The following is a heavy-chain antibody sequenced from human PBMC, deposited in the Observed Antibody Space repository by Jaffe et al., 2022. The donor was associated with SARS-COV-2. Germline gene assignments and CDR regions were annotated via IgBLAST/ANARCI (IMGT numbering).Heavy chain of an antibody. V-gene: IGHV6-1*01. Sequence: QVQLQQSGPGLVKPSQTLSLTCAISGDSVSSNSAAWNWIRQSPSRGLEWLGRTYYRSKWYNDYAVSVKSRITINPDTSKNQFSLQLNSVTPEDTAVYYCARGGLLLWFGELREDWFDPWGQGTLVTVSS. CDR3: ARGGLLLWFGELREDWFDP. J-gene: IGHJ5*02. D-gene: IGHD3-10*01. CDR2: TYYRSKWYN. CDR1: GDSVSSNSAA.